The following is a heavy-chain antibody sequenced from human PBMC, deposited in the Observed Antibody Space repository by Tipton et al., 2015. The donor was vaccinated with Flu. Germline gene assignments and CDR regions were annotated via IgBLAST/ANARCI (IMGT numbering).Heavy chain of an antibody. J-gene: IGHJ4*02. D-gene: IGHD2-21*01. Sequence: SLRLSCAASGFTFSSYWMSWVRQAPGKGLEWVANIKQDGSEKYYVDSVKGRFTISRDNAKNSLYLQMNSLRAEDTAVYYCARDINQIEGLFDYWGQGTLVTVSS. V-gene: IGHV3-7*01. CDR1: GFTFSSYW. CDR3: ARDINQIEGLFDY. CDR2: IKQDGSEK.